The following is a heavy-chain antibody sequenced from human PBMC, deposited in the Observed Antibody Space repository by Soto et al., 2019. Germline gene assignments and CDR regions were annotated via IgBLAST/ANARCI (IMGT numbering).Heavy chain of an antibody. D-gene: IGHD6-13*01. Sequence: TLSLTCTVSGGSISSGGYYWSWIRQHPGKGLEWIGYIYYSGSTYYNPSLKSRVTISVDTSKNQFSLKLSSVTAADTAVYYCARDGGIAAAGPNWFDPWGQGTLVTVSS. J-gene: IGHJ5*02. CDR2: IYYSGST. CDR1: GGSISSGGYY. V-gene: IGHV4-31*03. CDR3: ARDGGIAAAGPNWFDP.